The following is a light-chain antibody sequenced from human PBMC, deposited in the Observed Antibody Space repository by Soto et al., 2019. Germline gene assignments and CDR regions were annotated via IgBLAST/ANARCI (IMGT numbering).Light chain of an antibody. J-gene: IGLJ1*01. CDR2: AVR. Sequence: QSALTQPASVSGSPGQSITISCTGTTSDVGGYHYVPWYQQHPGKAPKLMIYAVRNRPSRVSNRFSGSKSGNTPSLTISGLQAEDEADYYCSSYTSSSLYVFGTGTKLTVL. V-gene: IGLV2-14*01. CDR1: TSDVGGYHY. CDR3: SSYTSSSLYV.